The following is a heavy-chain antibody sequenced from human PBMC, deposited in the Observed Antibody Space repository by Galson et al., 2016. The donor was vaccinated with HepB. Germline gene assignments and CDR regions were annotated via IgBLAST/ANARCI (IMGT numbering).Heavy chain of an antibody. D-gene: IGHD6-13*01. CDR2: ISWNSDSI. CDR1: GFTFDDYA. Sequence: SLRLSCAVSGFTFDDYAMHWVRQAPGKGLEWVSSISWNSDSIYYGDSVKGRFTISRDNAKNSVYLQMNSLRPEDTAFYYCARDLRAMAAADQLDFWGQGTLVTVSS. V-gene: IGHV3-9*01. CDR3: ARDLRAMAAADQLDF. J-gene: IGHJ4*02.